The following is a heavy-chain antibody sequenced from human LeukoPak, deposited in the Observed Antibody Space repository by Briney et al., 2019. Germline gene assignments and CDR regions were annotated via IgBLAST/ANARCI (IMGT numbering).Heavy chain of an antibody. J-gene: IGHJ4*02. CDR3: TRLTVAGTGDY. V-gene: IGHV3-73*01. CDR1: GFTFSGSA. D-gene: IGHD6-19*01. Sequence: PGRSLRLSCAASGFTFSGSAMHWVRQASGKGLEWVGRIRSKANSYATAYAASVKGRFTISRDDSKNTAYLQMNSLKTEDTAVYYCTRLTVAGTGDYWGQGTLVTVSS. CDR2: IRSKANSYAT.